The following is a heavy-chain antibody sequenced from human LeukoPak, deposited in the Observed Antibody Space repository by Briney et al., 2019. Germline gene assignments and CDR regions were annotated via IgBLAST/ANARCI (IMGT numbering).Heavy chain of an antibody. V-gene: IGHV3-21*01. J-gene: IGHJ6*03. Sequence: GGSLRLSCAASGFTVSSYSMNWVRQAPGKGLEWVSSISSSSSYIYYADSVKGRFTISRDNAKNSLYLQMNSLRAEDTAVYYCARPSLEDIVVVPAAIPLDYYYMDVWGKGTTVTVSS. CDR2: ISSSSSYI. CDR1: GFTVSSYS. CDR3: ARPSLEDIVVVPAAIPLDYYYMDV. D-gene: IGHD2-2*01.